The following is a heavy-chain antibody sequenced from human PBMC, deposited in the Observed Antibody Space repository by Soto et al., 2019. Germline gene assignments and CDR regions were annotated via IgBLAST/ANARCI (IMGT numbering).Heavy chain of an antibody. J-gene: IGHJ4*02. CDR3: AGHERYGDYIFDY. Sequence: PSETLSLTCTVSGGSISSYYWSWIRQPPGKGLEWIGYIYYSGSTNYNPSLKSRVTISVDTSKNQFSLKLSSVTAADTAVYYCAGHERYGDYIFDYWGQGTLVTVSS. V-gene: IGHV4-59*08. CDR1: GGSISSYY. D-gene: IGHD4-17*01. CDR2: IYYSGST.